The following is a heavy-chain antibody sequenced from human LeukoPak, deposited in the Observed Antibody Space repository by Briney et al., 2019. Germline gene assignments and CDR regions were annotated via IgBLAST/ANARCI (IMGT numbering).Heavy chain of an antibody. J-gene: IGHJ1*01. Sequence: QAGRSLRLSCAASGFTFTNYGMQWVRQAPGKGLEWVAVVSHDGSTTFYADSVKGQFTISRDNSKNTLDLQMDSLRPEDTAVYYCAKEPNPYSSGWYFQDWGQGTLVTVSS. CDR2: VSHDGSTT. CDR3: AKEPNPYSSGWYFQD. CDR1: GFTFTNYG. D-gene: IGHD6-25*01. V-gene: IGHV3-30*18.